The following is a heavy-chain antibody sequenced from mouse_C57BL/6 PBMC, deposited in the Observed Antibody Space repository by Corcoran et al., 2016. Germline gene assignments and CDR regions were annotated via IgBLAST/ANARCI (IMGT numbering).Heavy chain of an antibody. V-gene: IGHV1-19*01. CDR2: INPYNGGT. CDR1: GYTFTDYY. J-gene: IGHJ1*03. Sequence: EVQLQQSGPVLVKPGASVKMSCKASGYTFTDYYMNWVKQSHGKSLEWIGVINPYNGGTSYNQKFKGKATLTVDKSSSTAYMELNSLTSEDSAVYYCARERDYGSSHWYFDVWGTGTTVTVSS. CDR3: ARERDYGSSHWYFDV. D-gene: IGHD1-1*01.